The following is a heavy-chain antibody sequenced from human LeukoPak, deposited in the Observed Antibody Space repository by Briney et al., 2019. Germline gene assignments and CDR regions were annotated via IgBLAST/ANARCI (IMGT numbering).Heavy chain of an antibody. CDR2: IIPIFGTA. D-gene: IGHD2-15*01. Sequence: GASVKVSCKTSGGTFSSYAITWVRQTPGQGLEWMGGIIPIFGTANYAQKFQGRVTITADKSTSTAYMELSSLRSEDTAVYYCAADRYCSGGSCYPYYFDYWGQGTLVTVSS. J-gene: IGHJ4*02. CDR1: GGTFSSYA. CDR3: AADRYCSGGSCYPYYFDY. V-gene: IGHV1-69*06.